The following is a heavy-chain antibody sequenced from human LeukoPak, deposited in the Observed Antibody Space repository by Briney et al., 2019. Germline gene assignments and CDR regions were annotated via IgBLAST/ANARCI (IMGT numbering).Heavy chain of an antibody. CDR3: ARVGGYCTNGVVLCRPTAENNWFDP. V-gene: IGHV1-69*01. D-gene: IGHD2-8*01. CDR1: GGTFSSYA. Sequence: SLKVSCKASGGTFSSYAISWVRQAPGQGLEWMGGIIPIFGKANYAQKFQGRVTITANESTSTAYMELSSLRSEDTAVYYCARVGGYCTNGVVLCRPTAENNWFDPWGQGTLVTVSS. CDR2: IIPIFGKA. J-gene: IGHJ5*02.